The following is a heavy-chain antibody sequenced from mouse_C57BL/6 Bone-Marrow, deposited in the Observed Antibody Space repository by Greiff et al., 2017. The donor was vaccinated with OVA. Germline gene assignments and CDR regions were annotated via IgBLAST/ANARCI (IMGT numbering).Heavy chain of an antibody. J-gene: IGHJ3*01. Sequence: GGGLVQPKGSLKLSCAASGFSFNTYAMNWVRQAPGKGLEWVARIRSKSNNYATYYADSVKDRFTISRDDSESMLYLQMNNLKTEDTAMYYCVRGGYAWFAYWGQGTLVTVSA. CDR3: VRGGYAWFAY. CDR1: GFSFNTYA. V-gene: IGHV10-1*01. CDR2: IRSKSNNYAT. D-gene: IGHD2-2*01.